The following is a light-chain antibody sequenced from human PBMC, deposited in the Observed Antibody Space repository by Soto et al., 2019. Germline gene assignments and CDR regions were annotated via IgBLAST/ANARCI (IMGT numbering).Light chain of an antibody. CDR2: LGS. J-gene: IGKJ2*01. CDR3: MQALQTPPA. V-gene: IGKV2-28*01. Sequence: DIVMTQSPLSLPVTPGEPASISCRSSQSLLHSNGFTYLDWYLQRPGQSPQLLIFLGSHRAPGVXDXXRGRGSGTDFTLKISRVEAEDVGVYYCMQALQTPPAFGQGTKLEIK. CDR1: QSLLHSNGFTY.